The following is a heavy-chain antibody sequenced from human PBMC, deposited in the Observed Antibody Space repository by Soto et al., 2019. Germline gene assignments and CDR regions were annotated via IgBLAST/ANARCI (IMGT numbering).Heavy chain of an antibody. CDR3: ASPLPSFAY. V-gene: IGHV4-4*02. Sequence: QVQLQESGPGLVKPSGTLSLTCAVSGGSISSSNWWSWVRQPPGKGLEWIGEIYHSGSTNYNPSLKSRVTNSVNKSKTQSPLMLGSVPPADPPVYYGASPLPSFAYGARGPLVTVPS. CDR1: GGSISSSNW. J-gene: IGHJ4*02. CDR2: IYHSGST.